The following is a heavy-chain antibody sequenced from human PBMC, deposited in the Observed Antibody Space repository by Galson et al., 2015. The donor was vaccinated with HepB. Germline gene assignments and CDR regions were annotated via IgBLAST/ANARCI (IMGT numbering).Heavy chain of an antibody. CDR3: ARGEGNVEPTFDY. Sequence: CAISGDSVSSNSVVWHWIRQSPSRGLEWLGRTYYRSKWFNEYAYAPPVKGRMNISADTSKNQFSLQLNSVTPEDTAVYYCARGEGNVEPTFDYWGQGTLVTVSS. J-gene: IGHJ4*02. CDR2: TYYRSKWFN. V-gene: IGHV6-1*01. D-gene: IGHD1-1*01. CDR1: GDSVSSNSVV.